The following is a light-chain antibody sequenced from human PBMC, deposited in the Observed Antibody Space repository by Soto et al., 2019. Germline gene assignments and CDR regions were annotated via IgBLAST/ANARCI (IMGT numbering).Light chain of an antibody. Sequence: LQMTQSPSTLSGSVGDRVTITCRASHTISSWLAWYQQKPGKAPKLLIYKASTLKSGVPSRFSGSGSGTEFTLTISSLQPEDFATYYCQQANSFPLTFGGGTKVDI. V-gene: IGKV1-5*03. CDR2: KAS. CDR3: QQANSFPLT. J-gene: IGKJ4*01. CDR1: HTISSW.